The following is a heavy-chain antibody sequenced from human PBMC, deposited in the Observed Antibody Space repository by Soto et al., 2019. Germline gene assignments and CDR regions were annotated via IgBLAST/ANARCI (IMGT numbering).Heavy chain of an antibody. CDR3: ARVGGYDSSGYNWFDP. J-gene: IGHJ5*02. CDR1: GFTFSSYE. CDR2: ISSSGSTI. Sequence: GGSLRLSCAASGFTFSSYEMNWVHQAPGKGLEWVSYISSSGSTIYYADSVKGRFTISRDNAKNSLYLQMNSLRAEDTAVYYCARVGGYDSSGYNWFDPWGQGTLVTVSS. D-gene: IGHD3-22*01. V-gene: IGHV3-48*03.